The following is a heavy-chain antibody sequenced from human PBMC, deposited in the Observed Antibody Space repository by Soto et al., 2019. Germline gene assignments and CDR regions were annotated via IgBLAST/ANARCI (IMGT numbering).Heavy chain of an antibody. V-gene: IGHV3-30-3*01. J-gene: IGHJ4*02. D-gene: IGHD1-26*01. CDR1: GFTFSSYA. Sequence: LRLSFAASGFTFSSYAMHWVRQAPGKGLEWVAVISYDGSNKYYADSVKGRFTISRDNSKNTLYLQMNSLRAEDTAVYYCARDLPEVEYSGSWGFDYWGQGTLVTVSS. CDR2: ISYDGSNK. CDR3: ARDLPEVEYSGSWGFDY.